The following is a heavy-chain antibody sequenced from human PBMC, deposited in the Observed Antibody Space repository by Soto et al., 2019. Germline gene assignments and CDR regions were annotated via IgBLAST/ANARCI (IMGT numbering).Heavy chain of an antibody. CDR1: GFTFSSYS. D-gene: IGHD1-26*01. V-gene: IGHV3-48*02. CDR2: ISSSSSTI. Sequence: GGSLRLSCAASGFTFSSYSMNWVRQDPGKGLEWVSYISSSSSTIYYADSVKGRFTISRDNAKNSLYLQMNSLRDEDTAVYYCASSGSYESLDAFDIWGQGTMVTVSS. J-gene: IGHJ3*02. CDR3: ASSGSYESLDAFDI.